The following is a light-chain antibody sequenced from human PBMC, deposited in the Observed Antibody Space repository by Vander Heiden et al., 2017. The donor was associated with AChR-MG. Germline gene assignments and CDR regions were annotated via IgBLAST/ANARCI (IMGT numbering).Light chain of an antibody. Sequence: QSVLTQPHSVSGAPGQRVTISCTVSSSNIGAGYDVHWFQQLPKTAPKLVISNNFNRPSGVPDRFSGSKSGTSASLTITGLQAEDEADYYCQSYDSSLNVVFGGGTKVTVL. CDR1: SSNIGAGYD. V-gene: IGLV1-40*01. J-gene: IGLJ2*01. CDR2: NNF. CDR3: QSYDSSLNVV.